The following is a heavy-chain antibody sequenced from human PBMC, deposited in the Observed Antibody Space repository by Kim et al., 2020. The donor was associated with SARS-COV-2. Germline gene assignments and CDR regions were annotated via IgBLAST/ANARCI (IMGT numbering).Heavy chain of an antibody. CDR2: ISYDGSHK. J-gene: IGHJ4*02. CDR1: GFTFNTYG. Sequence: GGSLRLSCAASGFTFNTYGMHWVRQAPGKGLERVAVISYDGSHKYYVDSVKGRFTISRDNPKNTLYLQMNSLRIEDTAVYYCARSFSGSYFGYDYWGQGSLVTVSS. D-gene: IGHD1-26*01. CDR3: ARSFSGSYFGYDY. V-gene: IGHV3-30*03.